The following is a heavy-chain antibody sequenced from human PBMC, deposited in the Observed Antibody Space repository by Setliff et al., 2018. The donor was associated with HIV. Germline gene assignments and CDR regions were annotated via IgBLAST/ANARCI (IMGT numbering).Heavy chain of an antibody. V-gene: IGHV4-38-2*02. CDR3: ARGHEWLRN. D-gene: IGHD5-12*01. J-gene: IGHJ4*02. CDR2: IHQSGST. CDR1: GYSISSGYY. Sequence: SETLSLTCTVSGYSISSGYYWGWLRQPPGKGLEWIGSIHQSGSTYYNPSLKSRVTLSLDASKNQISLKLRSVIAADTAMYYCARGHEWLRNWGQGTLVTVSS.